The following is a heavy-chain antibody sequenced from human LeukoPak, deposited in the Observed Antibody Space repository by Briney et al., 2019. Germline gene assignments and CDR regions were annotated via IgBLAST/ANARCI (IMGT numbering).Heavy chain of an antibody. CDR1: GYTFTSYD. J-gene: IGHJ5*02. V-gene: IGHV1-8*01. D-gene: IGHD2-2*03. CDR3: ARGVGYCSSTSCFCNWFDP. Sequence: GASVKVSCKASGYTFTSYDINWVRQATGQGLEWMGWMNPNSGNTGYAQKFQGRVTMTRNTSISTAYMELSSLRSEDTAVYYCARGVGYCSSTSCFCNWFDPWGQGTLVTVSS. CDR2: MNPNSGNT.